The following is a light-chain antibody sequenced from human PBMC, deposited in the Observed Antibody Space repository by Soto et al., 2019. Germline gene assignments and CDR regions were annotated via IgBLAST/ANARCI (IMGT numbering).Light chain of an antibody. Sequence: GQSVTISCTGTSSDVGGYNYVSWYQQHPGKAPKLMIYDVTKRPSGVPDRFSGSNSGNTASLTISGLQAEDEADYYCYSYAGSYTFYVFGTGTKVTVL. CDR1: SSDVGGYNY. CDR2: DVT. CDR3: YSYAGSYTFYV. J-gene: IGLJ1*01. V-gene: IGLV2-11*01.